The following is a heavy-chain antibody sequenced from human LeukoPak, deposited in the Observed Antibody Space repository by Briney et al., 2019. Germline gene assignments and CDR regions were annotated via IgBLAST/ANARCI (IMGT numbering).Heavy chain of an antibody. J-gene: IGHJ3*02. CDR2: IYTSGST. CDR3: AVGGRWLPRDAFDI. CDR1: GGSTSSYY. Sequence: SETLSLTCTVSGGSTSSYYWSWIRQPAGKGLEWIGRIYTSGSTNYNPSLKSRVTMSVDTSKNQFSLKLSSVTAADTAVYYCAVGGRWLPRDAFDIWGQGTMVTVSS. V-gene: IGHV4-4*07. D-gene: IGHD5-24*01.